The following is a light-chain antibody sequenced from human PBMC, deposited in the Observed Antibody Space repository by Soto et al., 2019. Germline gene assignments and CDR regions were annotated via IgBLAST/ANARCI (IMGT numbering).Light chain of an antibody. Sequence: EIVLTQSPATLSFSPGESGTLSCRASESVTNYLAWYQQKPGQAPRLLVYDVSNRATGIPARFSGGGSGTDFTLTISKLEPEDFAVYYCQQRSDWPWTFGQGTKGDIK. V-gene: IGKV3-11*01. CDR3: QQRSDWPWT. CDR2: DVS. CDR1: ESVTNY. J-gene: IGKJ1*01.